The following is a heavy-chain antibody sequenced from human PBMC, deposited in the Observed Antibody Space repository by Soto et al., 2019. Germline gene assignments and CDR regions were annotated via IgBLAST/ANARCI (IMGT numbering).Heavy chain of an antibody. D-gene: IGHD6-13*01. Sequence: QAQLQESGPGPVKPSETLSLTCTVSGGSVSGGTHYWSWIRQPPGRGLEWIGYIYNSGSTNYNPSLKSRVTVSVYTSKNQFSLKLSSVTAADTAVYYCARGYRTSWYWFDLWGRGTLVTVSS. V-gene: IGHV4-61*01. CDR2: IYNSGST. CDR1: GGSVSGGTHY. J-gene: IGHJ2*01. CDR3: ARGYRTSWYWFDL.